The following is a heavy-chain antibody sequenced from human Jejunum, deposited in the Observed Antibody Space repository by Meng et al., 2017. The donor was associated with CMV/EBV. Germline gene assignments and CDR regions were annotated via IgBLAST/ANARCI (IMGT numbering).Heavy chain of an antibody. CDR1: TFSNSA. CDR2: ISGSGGST. CDR3: AKATDIVVVVAAYGLDV. V-gene: IGHV3-23*01. Sequence: TFSNSARTWVRQAPGKGLEWVSAISGSGGSTRYADSVKGRFTISRDNSNNTLYLQMNGLRAEDTAKYYCAKATDIVVVVAAYGLDVWGQGTTVTVSS. J-gene: IGHJ6*02. D-gene: IGHD2-15*01.